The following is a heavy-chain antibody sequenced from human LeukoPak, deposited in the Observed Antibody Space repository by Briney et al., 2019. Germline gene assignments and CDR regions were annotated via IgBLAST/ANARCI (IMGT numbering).Heavy chain of an antibody. V-gene: IGHV5-10-1*01. D-gene: IGHD1-20*01. CDR1: GYSFTSYW. CDR3: ARKYNWDDAGDY. J-gene: IGHJ4*02. Sequence: GESLKISCKGSGYSFTSYWISWVRQMPGKGLEWMGRIDPSDSYTNYSPSFQGHVTISADKSISTAYLQWSSLQASDTAMYYCARKYNWDDAGDYWGQGTLVTVSS. CDR2: IDPSDSYT.